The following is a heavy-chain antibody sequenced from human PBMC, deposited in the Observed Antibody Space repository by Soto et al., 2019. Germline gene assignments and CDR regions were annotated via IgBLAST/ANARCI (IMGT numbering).Heavy chain of an antibody. V-gene: IGHV1-3*01. CDR2: INAGNGNT. D-gene: IGHD3-3*01. CDR1: GYTFTCYS. CDR3: ARVFTIFGVVTPDAFDI. Sequence: ASVKASCKASGYTFTCYSMHCVHQAPGQRLEWMGWINAGNGNTKYSQKFQGRVTITRDTSASTAYMELSSLRSEDTAVYYCARVFTIFGVVTPDAFDIWGQGTMVTVSS. J-gene: IGHJ3*02.